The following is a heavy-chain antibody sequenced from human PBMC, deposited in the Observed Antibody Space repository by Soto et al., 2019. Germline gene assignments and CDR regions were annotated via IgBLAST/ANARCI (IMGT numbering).Heavy chain of an antibody. CDR1: GGSISSYS. J-gene: IGHJ4*02. CDR3: ARTPYYYDSSGYYYREGYFDY. D-gene: IGHD3-22*01. CDR2: IYHSGST. Sequence: SETLSLTCTVSGGSISSYSLSWIRQPPGKGLEWIGYIYHSGSTYYNPSLKSRVTISVDRSKNQFSLKLSSVTAADTAVYYCARTPYYYDSSGYYYREGYFDYWGQGTLVTVSS. V-gene: IGHV4-30-2*01.